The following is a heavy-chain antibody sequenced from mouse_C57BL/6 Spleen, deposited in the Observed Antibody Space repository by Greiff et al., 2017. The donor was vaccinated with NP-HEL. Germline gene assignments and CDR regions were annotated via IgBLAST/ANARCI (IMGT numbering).Heavy chain of an antibody. CDR2: IRNKANGYTT. D-gene: IGHD4-1*01. J-gene: IGHJ2*01. Sequence: EVQGVESGGGLVQPGGSLSLSCAASGFTFTDYYMSWVRQPPGKALEWLGFIRNKANGYTTEYSASVKGRFTISRDNSQSILYLQMNALRAEDSATYYCASYLLTGPYFDYWGQGTTLTVSS. V-gene: IGHV7-3*01. CDR3: ASYLLTGPYFDY. CDR1: GFTFTDYY.